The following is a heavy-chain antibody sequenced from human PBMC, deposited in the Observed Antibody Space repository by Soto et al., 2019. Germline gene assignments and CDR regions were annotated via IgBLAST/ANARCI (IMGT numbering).Heavy chain of an antibody. D-gene: IGHD2-2*01. V-gene: IGHV1-18*01. CDR2: ISTYNGDT. J-gene: IGHJ4*02. Sequence: VASVKVSCKASGYTFTSFGISWVRQVPGQGLEWMGWISTYNGDTNYAQHLQGRVTMTTDTSTSTAYMELRSLRSDDTAVYYCARGYCSFTSCPFDFWGQGALVTVSS. CDR1: GYTFTSFG. CDR3: ARGYCSFTSCPFDF.